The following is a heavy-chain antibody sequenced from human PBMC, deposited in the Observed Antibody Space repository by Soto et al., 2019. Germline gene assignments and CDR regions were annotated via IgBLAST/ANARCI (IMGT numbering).Heavy chain of an antibody. Sequence: SETLSLTCAVYGGSFSGYYWTWIRQPPGTGLEWIGEINHSGSTNYNPSLKSRVTFTRDTSANTAYMELSSLISEDTAVYYCARPKDYDDCLDSWGQGTLVTVSS. V-gene: IGHV4-34*01. J-gene: IGHJ4*02. CDR1: GGSFSGYY. CDR2: INHSGST. CDR3: ARPKDYDDCLDS. D-gene: IGHD3-22*01.